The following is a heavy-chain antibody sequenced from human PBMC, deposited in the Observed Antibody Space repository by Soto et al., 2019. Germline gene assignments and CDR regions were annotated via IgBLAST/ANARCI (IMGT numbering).Heavy chain of an antibody. CDR3: AREGYCSSGSCSFDGFDV. CDR1: GDAFSTFA. V-gene: IGHV1-69*01. D-gene: IGHD2-15*01. J-gene: IGHJ3*01. CDR2: IIPLFGST. Sequence: QVQLVQSGAEVKKPGSSVKVSCKASGDAFSTFAITWVRQAPGQGLEWLGGIIPLFGSTKYAQKFQGGGTITADESASTGYMNLSGLKSEVTAVYYCAREGYCSSGSCSFDGFDVWGQGTMVTVSS.